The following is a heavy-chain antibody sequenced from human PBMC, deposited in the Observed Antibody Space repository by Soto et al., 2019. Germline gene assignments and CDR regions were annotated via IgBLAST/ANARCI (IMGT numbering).Heavy chain of an antibody. CDR1: GFTFSSYA. D-gene: IGHD6-19*01. Sequence: GGSLRLSCAASGFTFSSYAMHWVRQAPGKGLEWVAVISYDGSNKYYADSVKGRFTISRDNSKNTLYLQMNSLRAEDTAVYYCARTAVAGTNYYYYGMDVWGQGTTVTVSS. CDR2: ISYDGSNK. V-gene: IGHV3-30-3*01. J-gene: IGHJ6*02. CDR3: ARTAVAGTNYYYYGMDV.